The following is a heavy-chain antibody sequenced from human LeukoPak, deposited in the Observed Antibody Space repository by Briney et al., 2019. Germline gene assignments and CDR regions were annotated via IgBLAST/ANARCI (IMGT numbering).Heavy chain of an antibody. D-gene: IGHD4-17*01. V-gene: IGHV3-23*01. Sequence: GGSLRLSCAASGFTFSNYAMTWVRQAPGKGLEWVSALSGSGGSAYYADSVKGRFTISRDNSKNTLYLQMNSLRAEDTAVYYCAKVFRSGDLFVSDYWGQGTLVTVSS. CDR3: AKVFRSGDLFVSDY. CDR1: GFTFSNYA. J-gene: IGHJ4*02. CDR2: LSGSGGSA.